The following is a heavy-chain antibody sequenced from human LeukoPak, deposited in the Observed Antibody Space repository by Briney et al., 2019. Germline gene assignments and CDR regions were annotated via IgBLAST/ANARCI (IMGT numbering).Heavy chain of an antibody. J-gene: IGHJ6*02. D-gene: IGHD3-22*01. V-gene: IGHV3-30*03. Sequence: GRSLRLSCAASGFTFSSYGMYWVRQAPGKGLEWVAVISYDGSNKYYADSVKGRFTISRDNSKNTLYLQMNSLRAEDTAVYYCARGPLKRIVVVTPFLSWYYGMDVWGQGTTVTVSS. CDR2: ISYDGSNK. CDR3: ARGPLKRIVVVTPFLSWYYGMDV. CDR1: GFTFSSYG.